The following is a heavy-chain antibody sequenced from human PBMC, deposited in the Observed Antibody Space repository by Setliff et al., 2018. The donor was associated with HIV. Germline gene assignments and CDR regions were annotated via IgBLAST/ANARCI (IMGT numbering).Heavy chain of an antibody. CDR2: INPDTGVT. CDR1: GYVFTNFY. D-gene: IGHD3-10*01. V-gene: IGHV1-2*02. CDR3: ARKDASGSYYRLDY. Sequence: ASVKVSCKTSGYVFTNFYIHWVRQAPGQGLEWMGWINPDTGVTNYAQKFQGRVTLTLDTSISTAYMELSSLRSEDTAVYYCARKDASGSYYRLDYGGQGTLVTVS. J-gene: IGHJ4*02.